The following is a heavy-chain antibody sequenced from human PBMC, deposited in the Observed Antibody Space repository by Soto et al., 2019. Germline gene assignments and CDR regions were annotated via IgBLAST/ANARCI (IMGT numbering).Heavy chain of an antibody. CDR1: GGSITRNNHY. D-gene: IGHD6-19*01. CDR3: ARLGSSGWYQGSYFDY. CDR2: ILYSGST. Sequence: QLQLQESGPGLVKPSETLSLTCIVSGGSITRNNHYWGWIRQSPGKGLEWIGSILYSGSTNYNPSLKSRVTLSVETSKSQFSLKMSSVTAAYTALYYCARLGSSGWYQGSYFDYWGQGTRVTVSS. V-gene: IGHV4-39*01. J-gene: IGHJ4*02.